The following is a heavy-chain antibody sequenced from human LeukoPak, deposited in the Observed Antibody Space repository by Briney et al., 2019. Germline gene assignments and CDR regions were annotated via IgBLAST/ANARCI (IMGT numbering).Heavy chain of an antibody. D-gene: IGHD3-3*01. V-gene: IGHV3-23*01. CDR3: AKVGFSEMEWLLYSDH. J-gene: IGHJ4*02. Sequence: GVSLRLSCTASGLTLNSHAMSRVRQAPGKGLEWVSAISGSSGHTYYADSVKGRFTISRDNSKNTLYLQMNSLRAEDTAVYYCAKVGFSEMEWLLYSDHWGQGTLVTVSS. CDR2: ISGSSGHT. CDR1: GLTLNSHA.